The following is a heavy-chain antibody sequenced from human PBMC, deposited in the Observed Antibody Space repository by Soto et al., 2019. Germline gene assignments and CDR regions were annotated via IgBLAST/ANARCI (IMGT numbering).Heavy chain of an antibody. J-gene: IGHJ1*01. D-gene: IGHD5-12*01. Sequence: PSVKVSCKASGYTFTSYYMHWVRQAPGQGLEWMGIINPSGGSTSYAQKFQGRVTMTRDTSTSTVYMELSSLRSEDTAVYYCAREGVATIRSEYFQHWGQVTLVTVSS. CDR1: GYTFTSYY. CDR3: AREGVATIRSEYFQH. CDR2: INPSGGST. V-gene: IGHV1-46*01.